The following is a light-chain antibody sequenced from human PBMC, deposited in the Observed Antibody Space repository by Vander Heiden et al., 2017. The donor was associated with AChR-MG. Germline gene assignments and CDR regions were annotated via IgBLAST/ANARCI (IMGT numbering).Light chain of an antibody. CDR1: QSVLYSSNNKNY. CDR2: WAS. V-gene: IGKV4-1*01. J-gene: IGKJ2*01. Sequence: DIVMTQSPDSLAGSLGERANINCKSSQSVLYSSNNKNYLAWYQQKPGQPPKLLIYWASTRESGVPDRFSGSGSGTDFTLTISSLQAEDVAVYYCQQDDSTPYTFGQGTKLEIK. CDR3: QQDDSTPYT.